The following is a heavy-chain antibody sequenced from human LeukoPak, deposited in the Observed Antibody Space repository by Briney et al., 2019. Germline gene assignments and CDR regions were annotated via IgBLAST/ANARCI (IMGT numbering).Heavy chain of an antibody. CDR1: GFTFSSYA. CDR3: ARVPHCTDTNCQPYFDY. J-gene: IGHJ4*02. V-gene: IGHV3-64*01. Sequence: GGSLRLSCAASGFTFSSYAMHWVRQAPGKGLQYVSAISSNGGSTYYANSARGRFTISRDNSKNTLYLQVGSLRAEDMAVYYCARVPHCTDTNCQPYFDYWGQGTLVTVSS. D-gene: IGHD2-8*02. CDR2: ISSNGGST.